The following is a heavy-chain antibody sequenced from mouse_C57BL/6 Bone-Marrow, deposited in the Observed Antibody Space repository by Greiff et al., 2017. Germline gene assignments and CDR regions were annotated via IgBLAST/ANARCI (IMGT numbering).Heavy chain of an antibody. CDR1: GYTFTDYY. CDR3: AREGYGSSYQFAY. CDR2: IFPGSGST. J-gene: IGHJ3*01. D-gene: IGHD1-1*01. V-gene: IGHV1-75*01. Sequence: VQLQESGPELVKPGASVKISCKASGYTFTDYYINWVKQRPGQGLEWIGWIFPGSGSTYYNEKFKGKATLTVDKSSSTAYMLLSSLTSEDSAVYFCAREGYGSSYQFAYWGQGTLVTVSA.